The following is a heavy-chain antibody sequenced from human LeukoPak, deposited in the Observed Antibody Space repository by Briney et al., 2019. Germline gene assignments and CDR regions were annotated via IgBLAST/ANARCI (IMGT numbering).Heavy chain of an antibody. J-gene: IGHJ4*02. CDR2: TNHSGST. CDR3: ARSGRQYGSGSYYLVY. Sequence: SETLSLTCAVYGGSFSGYYWSWIRQPPGKGLEWIGETNHSGSTNYNPSLKSRVTISVDTSKNQFSLKLSSVTAADTAVYYCARSGRQYGSGSYYLVYWGQGTLVTVSS. D-gene: IGHD3-10*01. CDR1: GGSFSGYY. V-gene: IGHV4-34*01.